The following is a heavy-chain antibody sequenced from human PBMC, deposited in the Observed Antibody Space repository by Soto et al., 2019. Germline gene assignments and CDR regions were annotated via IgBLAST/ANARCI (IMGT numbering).Heavy chain of an antibody. J-gene: IGHJ5*02. Sequence: QVQLVQSGAEVKKPGSSVKVSCKTSGGTFSNDIITWVRQAPGQGLAWMGRIITLLGTANYAQKFQGSVTITADKSTSTAYMSLNSLKSEDTAVYYCSKDSPSGSSFSGYDAIDLWGQGTLVTVSS. CDR1: GGTFSNDI. CDR2: IITLLGTA. CDR3: SKDSPSGSSFSGYDAIDL. D-gene: IGHD5-12*01. V-gene: IGHV1-69*08.